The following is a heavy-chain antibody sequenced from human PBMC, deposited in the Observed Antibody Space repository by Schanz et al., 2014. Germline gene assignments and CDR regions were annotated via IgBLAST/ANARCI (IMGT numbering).Heavy chain of an antibody. CDR2: INPSGGST. Sequence: QLQLVQSGAEVKKPGSSVKVSCKLSGGTFSSYTISWMRQAPGQGLEWMGMINPSGGSTTYAQKFQGRVTMTADTSTGTAYMELRSVRSDDTAVYYCARGRGFYDYWGQGTLVTVSS. J-gene: IGHJ4*02. CDR3: ARGRGFYDY. V-gene: IGHV1-69*02. D-gene: IGHD3-10*01. CDR1: GGTFSSYT.